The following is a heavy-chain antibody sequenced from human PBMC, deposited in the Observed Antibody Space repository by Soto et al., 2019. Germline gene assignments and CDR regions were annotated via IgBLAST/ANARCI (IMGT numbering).Heavy chain of an antibody. CDR2: IYYSGST. Sequence: QVQLQESGPGLVKPSQTLSLTCTVSGGSISSGGYYWSWIRQHPGKGLEWIGYIYYSGSTYYNPALKSRVTISVETSKNQFSLKLSSVTAADTAVYYCARRLYSKLYNNWFDPWGQGTLVTVSS. CDR3: ARRLYSKLYNNWFDP. V-gene: IGHV4-31*03. J-gene: IGHJ5*02. CDR1: GGSISSGGYY. D-gene: IGHD4-4*01.